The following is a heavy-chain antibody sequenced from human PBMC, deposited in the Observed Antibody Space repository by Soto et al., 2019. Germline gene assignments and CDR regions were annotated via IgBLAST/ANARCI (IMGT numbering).Heavy chain of an antibody. Sequence: GGSLRLSCAASGFTFSTYGMHWVRQAPGKGLEWVAAMSYDGTKQYYVDSVKGRFTISRDNAKNSLYLEMNSLRAEDTAVYYCARESEDLTSNFDYWGQGTLVTVSS. CDR3: ARESEDLTSNFDY. CDR2: MSYDGTKQ. CDR1: GFTFSTYG. V-gene: IGHV3-30*03. J-gene: IGHJ4*02.